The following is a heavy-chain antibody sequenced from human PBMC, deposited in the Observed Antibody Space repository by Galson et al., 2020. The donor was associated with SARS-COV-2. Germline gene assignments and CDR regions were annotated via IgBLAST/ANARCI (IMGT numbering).Heavy chain of an antibody. D-gene: IGHD2-21*01. V-gene: IGHV3-21*01. J-gene: IGHJ4*02. Sequence: GGSLSLSCAASGFTFSNYRMDWVRLAPGKGLEWVSSITDGSRFRDYADSVKGRFTVSRDNAKNSVYLQMNSLRAEDTAIYYCARGHLYCGGDCYDYWGQGTLVTVSS. CDR1: GFTFSNYR. CDR2: ITDGSRFR. CDR3: ARGHLYCGGDCYDY.